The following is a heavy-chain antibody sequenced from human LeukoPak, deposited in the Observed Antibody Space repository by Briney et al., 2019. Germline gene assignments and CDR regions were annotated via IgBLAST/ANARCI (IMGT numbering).Heavy chain of an antibody. J-gene: IGHJ4*02. D-gene: IGHD6-19*01. CDR1: GFSLSSYE. V-gene: IGHV3-48*03. Sequence: GGSLRLSCVASGFSLSSYEMNWVRQAPGKGPEWLAYISTSSSTINYADSVRGRFTISRDDAKSLLYLQMSGLRVEDTALYYCARPRLGSAWYFDYRGRGTLVSVSS. CDR3: ARPRLGSAWYFDY. CDR2: ISTSSSTI.